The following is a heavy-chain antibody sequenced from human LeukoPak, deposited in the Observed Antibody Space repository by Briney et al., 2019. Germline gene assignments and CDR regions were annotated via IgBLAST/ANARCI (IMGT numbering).Heavy chain of an antibody. V-gene: IGHV4-39*01. CDR1: GGSISSSSYY. J-gene: IGHJ4*02. CDR3: ARLYYDSSGYYQICYFDY. Sequence: SETLSLTCTVSGGSISSSSYYWGWIRQPPGKGLEWIGSVYYSGSTYYNPSLKSRVTISVDTSKDQFSLNLSSVTAADTAVYYCARLYYDSSGYYQICYFDYWGQGTLVTVSS. D-gene: IGHD3-22*01. CDR2: VYYSGST.